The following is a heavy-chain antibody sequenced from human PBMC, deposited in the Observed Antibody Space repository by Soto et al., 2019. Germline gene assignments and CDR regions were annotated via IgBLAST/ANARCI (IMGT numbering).Heavy chain of an antibody. V-gene: IGHV3-30-3*01. D-gene: IGHD3-16*01. CDR1: GFTFSSYA. CDR2: ISYDGSNK. CDR3: ARAYEGDYFAY. J-gene: IGHJ4*02. Sequence: QVQLVESGGGVVQPGRSLRLSCAASGFTFSSYAMHWVRQAPGKGLEWVAVISYDGSNKYYADSVKGRFTISRDNCKNTLYLQMNSLRAEDTAVYYCARAYEGDYFAYWGQGTLVPVS.